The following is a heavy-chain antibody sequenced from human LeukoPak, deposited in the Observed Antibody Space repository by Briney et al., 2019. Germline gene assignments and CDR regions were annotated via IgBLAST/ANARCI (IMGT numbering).Heavy chain of an antibody. CDR2: ISTVGTYT. D-gene: IGHD6-25*01. CDR1: GFTFTDYS. CDR3: ARDGSGFYYYYYMDV. Sequence: PGGSLRLSCAASGFTFTDYSMTWVRQAPGKGLEWVSSISTVGTYTFYSDSVKGRFTISRDNRKNTLYLQMSSLGAEDTAVYYCARDGSGFYYYYYMDVWGRGTAVTVSS. J-gene: IGHJ6*03. V-gene: IGHV3-21*01.